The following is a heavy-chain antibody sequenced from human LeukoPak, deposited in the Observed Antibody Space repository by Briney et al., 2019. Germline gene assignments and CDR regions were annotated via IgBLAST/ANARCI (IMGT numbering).Heavy chain of an antibody. V-gene: IGHV1-69*10. D-gene: IGHD1-26*01. Sequence: SVKXSCKASGGTFISYAISWVRQAPGQGVEGMGGIIPILGIANYAQKFQGRVTITSDKSTSTAYMELSSLRSEDTAVYYCARVVGATPPYYFDYWGQGTLVTVSS. CDR2: IIPILGIA. CDR3: ARVVGATPPYYFDY. CDR1: GGTFISYA. J-gene: IGHJ4*02.